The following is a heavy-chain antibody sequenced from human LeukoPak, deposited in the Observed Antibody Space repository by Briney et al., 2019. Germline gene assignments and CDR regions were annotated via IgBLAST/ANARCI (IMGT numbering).Heavy chain of an antibody. CDR3: ARAKYSGSYYGVDY. V-gene: IGHV3-30*03. J-gene: IGHJ4*02. D-gene: IGHD1-26*01. CDR2: ISFAGSNT. Sequence: GGSLRLSCAASGFTFSSYGMHWVRQAPGKGLEWVAVISFAGSNTYSADSVKGRFTISRDNSKNTLYLQMNSLRAEDTAVYYCARAKYSGSYYGVDYWGQGTLVTVSS. CDR1: GFTFSSYG.